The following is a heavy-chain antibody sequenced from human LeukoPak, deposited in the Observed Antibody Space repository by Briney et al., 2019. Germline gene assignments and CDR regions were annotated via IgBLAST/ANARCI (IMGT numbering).Heavy chain of an antibody. CDR1: GGSISSVGYY. J-gene: IGHJ4*02. Sequence: SETLSLTCAVSGGSISSVGYYWSWIRQPPGKGLEWIGYFYYSGSTNYNPSLMGRVTISVDTSKNQFSLTLTSVTAADTAVYYCARYYYDRSAHYSLFDYWGQGILVTVSS. CDR3: ARYYYDRSAHYSLFDY. CDR2: FYYSGST. D-gene: IGHD3-22*01. V-gene: IGHV4-61*08.